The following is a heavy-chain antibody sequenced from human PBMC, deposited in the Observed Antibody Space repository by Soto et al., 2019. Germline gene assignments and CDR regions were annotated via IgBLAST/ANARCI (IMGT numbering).Heavy chain of an antibody. CDR3: ARLRGDFWSGYFRYYFDY. CDR1: GGSISSYY. V-gene: IGHV4-59*08. J-gene: IGHJ4*02. Sequence: SETLSLTCTVSGGSISSYYWSWIRQPPGKGLEWIGYIYYSGSTNYNPSLKSRVTISVDTSKNQFSLKLSSVTAADTAVYYCARLRGDFWSGYFRYYFDYWGQGTLVTVS. D-gene: IGHD3-3*01. CDR2: IYYSGST.